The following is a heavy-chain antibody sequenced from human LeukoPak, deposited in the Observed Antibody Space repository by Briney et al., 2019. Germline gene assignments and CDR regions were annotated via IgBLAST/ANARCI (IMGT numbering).Heavy chain of an antibody. CDR3: VRLQPNTGEWAFDI. V-gene: IGHV4-59*01. J-gene: IGHJ3*02. D-gene: IGHD1-1*01. Sequence: SETLSLTCTVSGGSISTYYWSWLRQPPGEGLEWIGYISNGGSTKYNPSLKSRVTISVDTSKNQLSLKLRSVTAADTAVYHCVRLQPNTGEWAFDIWGQGTMVSVSS. CDR2: ISNGGST. CDR1: GGSISTYY.